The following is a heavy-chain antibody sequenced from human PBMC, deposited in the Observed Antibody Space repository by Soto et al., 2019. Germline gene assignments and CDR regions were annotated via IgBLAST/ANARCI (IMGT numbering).Heavy chain of an antibody. Sequence: LSLTCTVSGGSISSYYWSWIRQPPGKGLEWIGYIYYSGSTNYNPSLKSRVTISVDTSKNQFSLKLSSVTAADTAVYYCARHTMVRDDAFDIWGQGTMVTVSS. CDR1: GGSISSYY. J-gene: IGHJ3*02. V-gene: IGHV4-59*08. D-gene: IGHD3-10*01. CDR3: ARHTMVRDDAFDI. CDR2: IYYSGST.